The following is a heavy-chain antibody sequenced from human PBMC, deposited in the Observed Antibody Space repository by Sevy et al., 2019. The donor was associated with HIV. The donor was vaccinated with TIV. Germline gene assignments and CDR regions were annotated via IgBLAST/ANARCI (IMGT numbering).Heavy chain of an antibody. J-gene: IGHJ6*02. CDR1: GYTFSGYY. Sequence: ASVKVSCKASGYTFSGYYMHWVRQAPGQGLEWMGWIKPNSGGTNYAQKFRDRVTVTRDTSISTAYMELGRLRSDDTAVYYWSSLPGIAVAGSYYYYTMDVWGQGTTVTVSS. CDR2: IKPNSGGT. CDR3: SSLPGIAVAGSYYYYTMDV. D-gene: IGHD6-19*01. V-gene: IGHV1-2*02.